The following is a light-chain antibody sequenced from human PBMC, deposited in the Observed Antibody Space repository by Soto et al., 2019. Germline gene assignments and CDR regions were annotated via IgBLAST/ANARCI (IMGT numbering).Light chain of an antibody. Sequence: DVVMTQSPLSLPVTLGQPASISCRSSQSLVYSDGNAYLNWFHQRPGQSPRRLIYKVSYRDSGVQYRYXGSGSGTDFTLKISRVEAEDVAVYYCMQGTHWPPYTFGQGTKLEIK. CDR1: QSLVYSDGNAY. J-gene: IGKJ2*01. CDR2: KVS. V-gene: IGKV2-30*01. CDR3: MQGTHWPPYT.